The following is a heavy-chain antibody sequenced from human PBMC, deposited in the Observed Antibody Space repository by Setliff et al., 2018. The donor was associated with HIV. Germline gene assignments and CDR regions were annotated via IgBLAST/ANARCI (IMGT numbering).Heavy chain of an antibody. CDR2: INRSGGT. CDR3: ACQFGSGFYFDY. V-gene: IGHV4-34*01. J-gene: IGHJ4*02. CDR1: GGSFSGDS. D-gene: IGHD3-22*01. Sequence: PSETLSLTCIVFGGSFSGDSWSWTRQPPGGGLEWIGEINRSGGTKYNPSLKSRVTISVDTSKNQFSLKLTSVTAADTALYFCACQFGSGFYFDYWGRGPLVTVSS.